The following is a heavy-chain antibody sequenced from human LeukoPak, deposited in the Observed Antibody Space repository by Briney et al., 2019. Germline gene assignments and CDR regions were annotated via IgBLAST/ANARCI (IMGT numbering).Heavy chain of an antibody. CDR3: ARHVASRWLDEYYFDY. J-gene: IGHJ4*02. D-gene: IGHD6-19*01. CDR2: IYYSGST. Sequence: SQTLSLTCTVSGGSINSGGYYWSWIRQHPGKGLEWIGYIYYSGSTYYNPSLKSRVTISVDTSKNQFSLKLSSVTAADTAVYYCARHVASRWLDEYYFDYWGQGTLVTVSS. V-gene: IGHV4-31*03. CDR1: GGSINSGGYY.